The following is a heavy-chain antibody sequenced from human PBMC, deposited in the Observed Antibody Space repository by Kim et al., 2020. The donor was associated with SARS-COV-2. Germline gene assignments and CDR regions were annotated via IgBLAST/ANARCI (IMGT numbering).Heavy chain of an antibody. D-gene: IGHD6-13*01. J-gene: IGHJ4*02. CDR3: ARDGILSYTSSWDY. CDR2: IKEDGSVK. Sequence: GGSLRLSCAASGFTFRSYWMSWVRQAPGKGLEWVANIKEDGSVKQYVDSVKGRFTISRDNAGNSLYLQLNSLRADDTATYYCARDGILSYTSSWDYWGQGSLGTVSS. V-gene: IGHV3-7*03. CDR1: GFTFRSYW.